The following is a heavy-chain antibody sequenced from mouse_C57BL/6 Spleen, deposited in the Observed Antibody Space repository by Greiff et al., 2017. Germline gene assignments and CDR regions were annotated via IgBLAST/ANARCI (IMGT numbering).Heavy chain of an antibody. J-gene: IGHJ3*01. CDR3: VVRRGLAY. D-gene: IGHD2-14*01. CDR2: INPNNGGT. Sequence: VQLQQPGPELVKPGASVKMSCKASGYTFTNYCMNWVKQSPGQGLEWIGDINPNNGGTSYNKKFKGKATLTVDKSSSTAYMELRSLTSEDSAVYYCVVRRGLAYWGQGTLVTVAA. CDR1: GYTFTNYC. V-gene: IGHV1-26*01.